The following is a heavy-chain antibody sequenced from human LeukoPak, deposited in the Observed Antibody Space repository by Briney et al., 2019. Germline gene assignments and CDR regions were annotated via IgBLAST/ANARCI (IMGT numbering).Heavy chain of an antibody. CDR3: ARHGPSYYDSSGYFNWFGP. D-gene: IGHD3-22*01. J-gene: IGHJ5*02. CDR2: IYYSGST. V-gene: IGHV4-59*08. Sequence: SETLSLTCTVSGGSISSYYWSWIRQPSGKGLEWIGYIYYSGSTNYNPSLKSRVTISVDTSKNQFSLKLSSVTAADTAVYYCARHGPSYYDSSGYFNWFGPWGQGTLVTVSS. CDR1: GGSISSYY.